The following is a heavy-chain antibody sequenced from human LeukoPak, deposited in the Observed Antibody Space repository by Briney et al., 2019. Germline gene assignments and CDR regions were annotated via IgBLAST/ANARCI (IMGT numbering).Heavy chain of an antibody. CDR1: GFTFSAYW. J-gene: IGHJ4*02. D-gene: IGHD4-23*01. CDR2: IKQDGSDK. Sequence: GGSLRLSCAAFGFTFSAYWMSWVRQAPGKGLEWVANIKQDGSDKYYVDSVKGRFTISRDNAKNSLYLQMNSLRAEDTAVYYCARKTVVGSYFGYWGQGTPVTVSS. CDR3: ARKTVVGSYFGY. V-gene: IGHV3-7*03.